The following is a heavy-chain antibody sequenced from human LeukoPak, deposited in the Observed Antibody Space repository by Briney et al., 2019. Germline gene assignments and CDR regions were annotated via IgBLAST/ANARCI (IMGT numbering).Heavy chain of an antibody. CDR1: GLTFSSYG. CDR2: IRYDGSNK. D-gene: IGHD6-6*01. Sequence: PGGSLRLSCAASGLTFSSYGMHWVRQAPGKGLEWVAFIRYDGSNKYYADSVKGRFTISRDNSKNTLYLQMNSLRAEDTAVYYCAKIEYSSSEGYYFDYWGQGTLVTVSS. V-gene: IGHV3-30*02. CDR3: AKIEYSSSEGYYFDY. J-gene: IGHJ4*02.